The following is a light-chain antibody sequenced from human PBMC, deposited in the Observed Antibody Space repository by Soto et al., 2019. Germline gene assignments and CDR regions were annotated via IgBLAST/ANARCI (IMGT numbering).Light chain of an antibody. CDR3: AAWDDSLNAYL. CDR2: SND. Sequence: QSVLTQPPSASGTPGQRVSISCSGSNSNIGSNNVNWYQQFPGTTPKLLIYSNDRRPSGVPDRFSGSKSGTSASLAISGLQSEDDADYYCAAWDDSLNAYLFGAGTKVT. V-gene: IGLV1-44*01. J-gene: IGLJ1*01. CDR1: NSNIGSNN.